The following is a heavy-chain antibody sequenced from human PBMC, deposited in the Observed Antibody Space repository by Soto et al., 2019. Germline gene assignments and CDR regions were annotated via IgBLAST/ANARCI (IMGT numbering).Heavy chain of an antibody. J-gene: IGHJ4*02. V-gene: IGHV4-39*01. CDR1: GGSISSSSYY. Sequence: SETLSLTCTVSGGSISSSSYYWGWIRQPPGKGLEWIGSIYYSGSTYYNPSLKSRVTISVDTSKNQFSLKLSSVTAADTAVYYCATYTVWLGEPGDYWGQGTLVTSPQ. D-gene: IGHD3-10*01. CDR3: ATYTVWLGEPGDY. CDR2: IYYSGST.